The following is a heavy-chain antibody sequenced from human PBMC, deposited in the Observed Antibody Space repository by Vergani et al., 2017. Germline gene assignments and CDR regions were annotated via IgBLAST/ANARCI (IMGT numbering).Heavy chain of an antibody. Sequence: QVQLQESGPGLVKPSETLSLTCTVSGGSISSYYWSWIRQPPGKGLEWIGYIYYSGSTNYNPSLKSRVTISVDTSKNQFSLKLSSVTAADTAVYYCARLGYCSSTSCYVGRFDPWGQGTLVTVSS. CDR2: IYYSGST. J-gene: IGHJ5*02. V-gene: IGHV4-59*08. CDR3: ARLGYCSSTSCYVGRFDP. CDR1: GGSISSYY. D-gene: IGHD2-2*01.